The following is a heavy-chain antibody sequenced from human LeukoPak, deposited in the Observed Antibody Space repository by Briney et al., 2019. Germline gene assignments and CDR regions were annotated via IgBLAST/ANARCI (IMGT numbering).Heavy chain of an antibody. CDR3: ARGRTYYHDSSGYYYYFDY. Sequence: ASVKVSCKASGYTFTSYYMHWVRQAPGQGLEWMGIINPSGGSTSYAQKFQGRVTMTRDTSTSTVYMELSSLRSEDTAVYYCARGRTYYHDSSGYYYYFDYWGQGTLVTISS. CDR2: INPSGGST. J-gene: IGHJ4*02. D-gene: IGHD3-22*01. CDR1: GYTFTSYY. V-gene: IGHV1-46*01.